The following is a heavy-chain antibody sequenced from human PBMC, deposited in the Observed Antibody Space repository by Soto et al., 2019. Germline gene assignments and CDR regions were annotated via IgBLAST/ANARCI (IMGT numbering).Heavy chain of an antibody. V-gene: IGHV1-8*02. CDR1: GGTFSSYT. CDR2: INPNSGIT. Sequence: GASVKVSCKASGGTFSSYTISWVRQAPGQGLEWMGWINPNSGITGYAQKFQGRVTMTRNTSISTAYMELSSLRSEDTAVYYCARGSYDDTDAFDIWGQGTMVTVSS. D-gene: IGHD5-12*01. CDR3: ARGSYDDTDAFDI. J-gene: IGHJ3*02.